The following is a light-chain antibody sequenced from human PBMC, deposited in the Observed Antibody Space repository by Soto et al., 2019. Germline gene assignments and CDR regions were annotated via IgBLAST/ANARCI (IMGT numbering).Light chain of an antibody. J-gene: IGKJ2*01. Sequence: EIVLTQSPGTVSFSPGERATLSCRASQSVSSRNLAWYRQKPGQAPSLLIFGASKKATGIPDRFSGSGSGTDFTVTISRLEPEDCAVYYCLRYGDSPPAYTFGQGTKLEIK. CDR1: QSVSSRN. CDR3: LRYGDSPPAYT. V-gene: IGKV3-20*01. CDR2: GAS.